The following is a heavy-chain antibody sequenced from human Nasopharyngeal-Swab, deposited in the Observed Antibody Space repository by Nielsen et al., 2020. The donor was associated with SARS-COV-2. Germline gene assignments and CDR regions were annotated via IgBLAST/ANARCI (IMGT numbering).Heavy chain of an antibody. CDR2: ISAYNGNT. CDR1: GYTFTSYG. D-gene: IGHD6-6*01. J-gene: IGHJ4*02. CDR3: ARDSPIAARRGVY. Sequence: ASVQVSCKASGYTFTSYGISWVRQAPGQGLEWMGSISAYNGNTNYAPKLQCRVTMTTETSTSTAYMELRSLSSDDTAVYYCARDSPIAARRGVYWGQGTLVTVSP. V-gene: IGHV1-18*01.